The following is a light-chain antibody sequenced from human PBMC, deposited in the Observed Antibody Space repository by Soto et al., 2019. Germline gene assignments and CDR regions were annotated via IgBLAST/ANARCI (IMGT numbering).Light chain of an antibody. CDR3: QQYNNWPPYT. CDR1: QSVSTN. CDR2: GAS. J-gene: IGKJ2*01. Sequence: IVMTQSPATLSVSPVERATLSCRASQSVSTNLAWYQQKPGQAPRLLIYGASTRATGIPARFSGSGSGTEFTLTISSLQSEDFAVYYCQQYNNWPPYTFGQGTKVDI. V-gene: IGKV3-15*01.